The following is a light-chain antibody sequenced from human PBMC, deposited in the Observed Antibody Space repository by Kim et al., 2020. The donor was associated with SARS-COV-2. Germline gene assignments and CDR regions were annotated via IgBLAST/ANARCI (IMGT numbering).Light chain of an antibody. CDR3: QQSYSTRWT. CDR1: QSISIH. Sequence: ASVGDIVTIPCRASQSISIHLNWYQQTPWKSPKLLIYAASNLQSGVPSRFSGSGSGTDFTLTISSLQPEDFATFYCQQSYSTRWTFGQGTKVDIK. J-gene: IGKJ1*01. V-gene: IGKV1-39*01. CDR2: AAS.